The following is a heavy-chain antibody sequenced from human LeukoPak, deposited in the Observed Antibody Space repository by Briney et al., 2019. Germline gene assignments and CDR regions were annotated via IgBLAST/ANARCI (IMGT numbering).Heavy chain of an antibody. CDR1: GYSFTSYW. CDR3: ARHSPQPPRLRYFDWLPDY. CDR2: IYPGDSDT. Sequence: GESLKISCKGSGYSFTSYWIGWVRQMPGKGLEWMGIIYPGDSDTRYSPSFQGQVTISADKSISTAYLQWSSLKASDTAMYYCARHSPQPPRLRYFDWLPDYWGQGTLVTVSS. J-gene: IGHJ4*02. V-gene: IGHV5-51*01. D-gene: IGHD3-9*01.